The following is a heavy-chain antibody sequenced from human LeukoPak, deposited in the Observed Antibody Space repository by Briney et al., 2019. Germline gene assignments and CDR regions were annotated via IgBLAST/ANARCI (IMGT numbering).Heavy chain of an antibody. J-gene: IGHJ4*02. V-gene: IGHV1-2*02. CDR3: ARLLEHYYFDASGYYDDDY. D-gene: IGHD3-22*01. Sequence: GASVKVPCKASGYTFTGFYMHWVRQAPGQGLEWMGWIDPNIGTTKYSQKFQGRVTMTRDTSISEVYMELSRLRSDDTAVYYCARLLEHYYFDASGYYDDDYWGQGTPIIVSS. CDR2: IDPNIGTT. CDR1: GYTFTGFY.